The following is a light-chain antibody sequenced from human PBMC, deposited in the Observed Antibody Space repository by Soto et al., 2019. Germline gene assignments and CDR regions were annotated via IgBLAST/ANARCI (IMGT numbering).Light chain of an antibody. CDR2: DAS. CDR3: QQVNVYPST. V-gene: IGKV1-9*01. Sequence: DIQMTQSPSTLSASVGDRVTITCRASQGISGYLGWYQQKPGKAPNLLIYDASTLHSGVPSRFSGGGSGTDFTLTISSLQPEDFATYYCQQVNVYPSTFGGGTKVEIK. J-gene: IGKJ4*01. CDR1: QGISGY.